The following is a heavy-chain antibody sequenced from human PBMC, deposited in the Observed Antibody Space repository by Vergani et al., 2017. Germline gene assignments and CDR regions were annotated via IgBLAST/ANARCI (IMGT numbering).Heavy chain of an antibody. CDR3: ARNYYGSGSYYGEGYYFDY. CDR2: IIPIFGTA. V-gene: IGHV1-69*13. Sequence: QVQLVQSGAEVKKPGSSVKVSCKASGGTFSSYAISWVRQAPGQGLAWMGRIIPIFGTANYAQKFQGRVTITADESTSTAYMELSSLRSEDTAVYYCARNYYGSGSYYGEGYYFDYWGQGTLVTVSS. D-gene: IGHD3-10*01. CDR1: GGTFSSYA. J-gene: IGHJ4*02.